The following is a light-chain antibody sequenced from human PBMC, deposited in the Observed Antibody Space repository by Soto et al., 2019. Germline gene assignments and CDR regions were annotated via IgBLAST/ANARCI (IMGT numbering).Light chain of an antibody. J-gene: IGLJ1*01. Sequence: SVLTQPPSASGAPGQRVTMSCSGSASNIGRDPVNWYQQVPGTAPKLLIYENNHRPSGVPDRFSGSKSGTSASLVISGLQSEDEAEYFCAGWDGSLKGFVFGTGTKVTV. CDR1: ASNIGRDP. V-gene: IGLV1-44*01. CDR2: ENN. CDR3: AGWDGSLKGFV.